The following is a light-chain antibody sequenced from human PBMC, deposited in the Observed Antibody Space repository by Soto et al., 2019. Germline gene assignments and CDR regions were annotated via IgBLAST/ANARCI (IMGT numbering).Light chain of an antibody. V-gene: IGLV2-14*01. CDR3: RSYTCSSILV. Sequence: QSALTQPASVSGSPGQSITISCTGTSSDVGGYNYVSWYQQQPGKAPKLMIYDVSNRPSGVSNRFSGSKSGNTASLTISGRRAEDEADCSCRSYTCSSILVFGGGTKLTV. CDR1: SSDVGGYNY. CDR2: DVS. J-gene: IGLJ2*01.